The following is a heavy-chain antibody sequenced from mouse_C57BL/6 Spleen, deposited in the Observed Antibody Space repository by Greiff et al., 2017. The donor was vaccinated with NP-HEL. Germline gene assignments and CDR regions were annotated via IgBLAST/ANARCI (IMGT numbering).Heavy chain of an antibody. D-gene: IGHD2-3*01. CDR3: EREGDGSYAVDY. Sequence: VQLQQSGPELVKPGASVKISCKASGYAFSSSWMNWVKQRPGKGLEWIGRIYPGDGDTNYNGKFKGKATLTADKSSSTAYMQLSSLTSEDSAVYFSEREGDGSYAVDYWGQGTSVTVSS. J-gene: IGHJ4*01. CDR1: GYAFSSSW. CDR2: IYPGDGDT. V-gene: IGHV1-82*01.